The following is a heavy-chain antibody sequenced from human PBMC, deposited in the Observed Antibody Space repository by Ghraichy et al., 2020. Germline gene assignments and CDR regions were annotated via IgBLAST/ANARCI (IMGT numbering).Heavy chain of an antibody. D-gene: IGHD6-19*01. V-gene: IGHV4-59*01. CDR2: IYYSGST. J-gene: IGHJ6*03. CDR1: GGSISSYY. Sequence: SQTLSLTCTVSGGSISSYYWSWIRQPPGKGLEWIGYIYYSGSTNYNPSLKSRVTISVDTSKNQFSLKLSSVTAADTAVYYCARGPYSSGWYPAQYYYYYMDVWGKGTTLTVSS. CDR3: ARGPYSSGWYPAQYYYYYMDV.